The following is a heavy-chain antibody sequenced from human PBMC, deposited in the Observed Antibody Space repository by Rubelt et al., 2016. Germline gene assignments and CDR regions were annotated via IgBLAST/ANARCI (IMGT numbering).Heavy chain of an antibody. CDR3: ARGGATTDY. CDR1: GFTFSSNS. Sequence: GQLVESGGGLVQPGGSLRLSCAASGFTFSSNSMNWVRQAPGKGLEWVSYISSSSNTIYYADSVKGRFTISRDNAKNSLYLQMNSLRAEDTAVYYCARGGATTDYWGQGTLVTVSS. D-gene: IGHD1-26*01. V-gene: IGHV3-48*04. CDR2: ISSSSNTI. J-gene: IGHJ4*02.